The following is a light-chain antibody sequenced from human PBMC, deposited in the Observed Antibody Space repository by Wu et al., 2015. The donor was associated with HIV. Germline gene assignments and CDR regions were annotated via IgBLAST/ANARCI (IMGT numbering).Light chain of an antibody. CDR1: QGINTW. CDR3: QQANSFPYT. V-gene: IGKV1-12*01. Sequence: QMTQSPSSVSASVGDRVTITCRASQGINTWLAWYQQRPGKAPKLLIYTASSLQSGVPSRFSGSGSGTDFTLTINSLQPEDFATYYCQQANSFPYTFGQGTKLEIK. CDR2: TAS. J-gene: IGKJ2*01.